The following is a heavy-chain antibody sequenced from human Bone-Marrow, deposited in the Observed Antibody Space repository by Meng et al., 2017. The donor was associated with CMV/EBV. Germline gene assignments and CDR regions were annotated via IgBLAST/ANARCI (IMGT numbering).Heavy chain of an antibody. CDR3: ARAALYGDYSGFDY. D-gene: IGHD4-17*01. CDR1: GFTFSSYS. Sequence: GGSLRLSCAASGFTFSSYSMNWVRQAPGKGLEWVSSISSSSSYIYYADSVKGRFTISRDNAKNSLYLQMNSLRAEDTAVYYCARAALYGDYSGFDYWGQRTLVTVSS. J-gene: IGHJ4*02. CDR2: ISSSSSYI. V-gene: IGHV3-21*01.